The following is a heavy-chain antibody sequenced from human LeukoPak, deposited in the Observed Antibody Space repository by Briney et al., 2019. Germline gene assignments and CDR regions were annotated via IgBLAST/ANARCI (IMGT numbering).Heavy chain of an antibody. V-gene: IGHV3-64*01. Sequence: AGGSLRLSCAASGFTFSSYVMHWVRQAPGKGLEYVSGISSNGGTTYYANSVEGRFTISRDNAKNSLYLQMNSLRAEDTAVYYCARGVAAAGTHLGPWFDPWGQGTLVTVSS. CDR3: ARGVAAAGTHLGPWFDP. D-gene: IGHD6-13*01. J-gene: IGHJ5*02. CDR2: ISSNGGTT. CDR1: GFTFSSYV.